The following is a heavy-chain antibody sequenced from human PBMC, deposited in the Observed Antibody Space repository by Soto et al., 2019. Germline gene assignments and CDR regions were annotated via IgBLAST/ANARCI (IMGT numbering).Heavy chain of an antibody. CDR3: ARPTDYHYGMQF. CDR1: GYNFHTYW. D-gene: IGHD4-17*01. V-gene: IGHV5-51*01. CDR2: IYPHDSDT. J-gene: IGHJ6*02. Sequence: PGESLKISCKGSGYNFHTYWIAWVRQMPGKGLEWMGFIYPHDSDTRYSPSFRGQVTISADKSINTAYLQWTSLKASDTAIYFCARPTDYHYGMQFWGQGTTVTVSS.